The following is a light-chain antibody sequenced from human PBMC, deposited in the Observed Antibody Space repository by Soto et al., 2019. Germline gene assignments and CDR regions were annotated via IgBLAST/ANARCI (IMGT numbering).Light chain of an antibody. CDR2: GAS. J-gene: IGKJ2*01. CDR3: QQYDTSSYT. V-gene: IGKV3-20*01. CDR1: QSVSGRY. Sequence: EVVLTQSPCTLSLSPGERATLSCRASQSVSGRYLTWYQQKPGQAPRRLIFGASSRASGTPDRFSGSGSGTDFTLTISRLEPEDFAVYYCQQYDTSSYTFGQGTKVDIK.